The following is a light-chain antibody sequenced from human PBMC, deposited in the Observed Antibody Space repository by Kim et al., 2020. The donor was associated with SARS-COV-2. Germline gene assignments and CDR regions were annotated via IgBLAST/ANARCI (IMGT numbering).Light chain of an antibody. CDR3: QQYDTYHT. CDR1: QNINNW. Sequence: DIQMTQSPSTLSASVGDSVTITCRASQNINNWLAWYQLRPGRDPKLLIYKASNLESGVPSRFSGSGSGTEFTLTIYSLQPDDFATYYCQQYDTYHTFGQGTELEI. CDR2: KAS. J-gene: IGKJ2*01. V-gene: IGKV1-5*03.